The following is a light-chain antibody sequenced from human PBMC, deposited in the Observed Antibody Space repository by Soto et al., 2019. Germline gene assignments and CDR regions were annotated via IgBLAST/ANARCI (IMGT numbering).Light chain of an antibody. V-gene: IGKV3-20*01. CDR2: GTS. J-gene: IGKJ1*01. Sequence: EIVLTQSPGTLSLSPGERATLSCRASQSVSASYYLAWYQQKPGQAPRLLIYGTSTRATGIPGRFSGSGSGTDFTLTISRLEPEDFAVYYCQHYGNFPPWTFGQGTKVEIK. CDR1: QSVSASYY. CDR3: QHYGNFPPWT.